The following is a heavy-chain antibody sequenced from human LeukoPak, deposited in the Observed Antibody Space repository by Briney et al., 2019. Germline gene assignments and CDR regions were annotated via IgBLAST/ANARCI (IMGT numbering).Heavy chain of an antibody. CDR1: GFTFSSYA. Sequence: GGSLRLSCAASGFTFSSYAMSWVRQAPGKGLEWVSLISGSGGSTYYSDSVKGRFTISRDNSKNTLYLQMNSLRPEDTAIYYCAKSTRGYSYHYYFDYWGQGTLVTVSS. V-gene: IGHV3-23*01. CDR2: ISGSGGST. J-gene: IGHJ4*02. D-gene: IGHD5-18*01. CDR3: AKSTRGYSYHYYFDY.